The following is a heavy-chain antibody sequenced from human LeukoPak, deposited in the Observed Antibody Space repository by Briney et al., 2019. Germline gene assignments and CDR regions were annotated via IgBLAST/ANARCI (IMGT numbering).Heavy chain of an antibody. V-gene: IGHV4-61*02. D-gene: IGHD2-15*01. CDR2: IYTSGST. CDR3: ARETLLHPYCSGGSCYWFDY. CDR1: GGSISSGSYY. Sequence: PSETLSLTCTVSGGSISSGSYYWSWIRQPAGKGLEWIGRIYTSGSTNYNPSLKSRVTISVDTSKNQFSLKLSSVTAADTAVYYCARETLLHPYCSGGSCYWFDYWGQGTLVTVSS. J-gene: IGHJ4*02.